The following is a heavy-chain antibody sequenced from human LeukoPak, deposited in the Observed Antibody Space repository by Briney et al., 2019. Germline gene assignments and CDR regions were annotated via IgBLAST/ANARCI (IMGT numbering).Heavy chain of an antibody. CDR2: ISFDGGNK. J-gene: IGHJ4*02. CDR1: GFTFSSHG. V-gene: IGHV3-30*03. Sequence: GGSLRLSCAASGFTFSSHGMHWVRQAPGKGLERVAVISFDGGNKYYADSVKGRFTISRDNSKNTLYLQLNSLRAEDTAVYYCASTRSSDFDYWGQGTLVTVSS. CDR3: ASTRSSDFDY. D-gene: IGHD6-6*01.